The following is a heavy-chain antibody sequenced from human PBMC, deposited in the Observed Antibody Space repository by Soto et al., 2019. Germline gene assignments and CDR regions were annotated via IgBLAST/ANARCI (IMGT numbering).Heavy chain of an antibody. CDR3: ARGVDAGVDV. CDR2: MSPNSGAT. J-gene: IGHJ6*02. CDR1: GYTFTSYD. D-gene: IGHD1-1*01. V-gene: IGHV1-8*01. Sequence: QVQLVQSGAEVTKPGASVKVSCKASGYTFTSYDINWVRQATGQGLEWMGWMSPNSGATGYAQKFQGRVTMTRDTSISTAYMKLSNLRSEDPAIYYCARGVDAGVDVWGQGTTVTVSS.